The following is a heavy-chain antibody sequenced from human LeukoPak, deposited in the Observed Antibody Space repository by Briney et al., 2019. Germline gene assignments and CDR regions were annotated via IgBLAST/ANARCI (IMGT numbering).Heavy chain of an antibody. CDR1: GFTFSSYA. CDR2: IVGSAGST. CDR3: AKGDDSSGYYNPSAQDY. Sequence: GGSLRLSCAASGFTFSSYAMSWVRQAPGKGLEWVSAIVGSAGSTYYADSMKGRFTISRDNSKDTLYLQMNSLRAEDTAVYYCAKGDDSSGYYNPSAQDYWGQGTLVTVSS. J-gene: IGHJ4*02. V-gene: IGHV3-23*01. D-gene: IGHD3-22*01.